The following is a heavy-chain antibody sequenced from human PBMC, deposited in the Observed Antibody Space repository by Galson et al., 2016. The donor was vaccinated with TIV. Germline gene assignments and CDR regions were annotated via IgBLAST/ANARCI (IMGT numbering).Heavy chain of an antibody. V-gene: IGHV1-46*01. CDR2: LNPSGVTT. Sequence: SVKVSCKASGYIFTTYYRHWVRQAPGQGLEWMGMLNPSGVTTSYAEKFQDRVTMSMDTSTSTFYMELSSLTSEDTAIYYCSREKYSGFGFWGQGTLVTVSS. CDR1: GYIFTTYY. D-gene: IGHD5-12*01. CDR3: SREKYSGFGF. J-gene: IGHJ4*02.